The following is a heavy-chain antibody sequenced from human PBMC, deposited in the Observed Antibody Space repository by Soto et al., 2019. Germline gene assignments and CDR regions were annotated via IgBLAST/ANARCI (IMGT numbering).Heavy chain of an antibody. CDR2: INPSGGST. CDR1: GYTFINYY. D-gene: IGHD4-4*01. V-gene: IGHV1-46*01. CDR3: ARAEGYTNYRFQY. J-gene: IGHJ1*01. Sequence: ASVKVSCKASGYTFINYYIHWVRPAPGQGLQWMGIINPSGGSTDYAQRFQGRVTMTRDTSTSTVYMELSSLRSDDTALYYCARAEGYTNYRFQYWGQGTLVTVSS.